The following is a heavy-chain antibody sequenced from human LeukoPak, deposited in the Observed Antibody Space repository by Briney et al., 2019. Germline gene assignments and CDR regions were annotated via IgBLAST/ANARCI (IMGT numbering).Heavy chain of an antibody. J-gene: IGHJ4*02. CDR3: ARDWGSGSYYINTDY. CDR1: GYTFTSNG. Sequence: ASVKVSCKASGYTFTSNGISWVRQAPGQGLEWMGWISAYNGNTNYAQKLQGRVTMTTDTSTSTAYMELRSLRSDDTAVYYCARDWGSGSYYINTDYWGQGTLVTVSS. V-gene: IGHV1-18*01. CDR2: ISAYNGNT. D-gene: IGHD3-10*01.